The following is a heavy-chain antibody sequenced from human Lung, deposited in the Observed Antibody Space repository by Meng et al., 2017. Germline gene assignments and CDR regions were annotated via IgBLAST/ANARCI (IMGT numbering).Heavy chain of an antibody. CDR1: AGSVSYYY. CDR3: ARGPTTMAHYFDY. D-gene: IGHD4-11*01. Sequence: VQTAQWWAGLLKPLATLSLACVVSAGSVSYYYWCWSHHPGEKRVELIGIINHRGTYNYTPSIESRATISEDTYHNNLSLKLCSVTAADSVVYYCARGPTTMAHYFDYWGQGTLVTVSS. V-gene: IGHV4-34*05. J-gene: IGHJ4*02. CDR2: INHRGTY.